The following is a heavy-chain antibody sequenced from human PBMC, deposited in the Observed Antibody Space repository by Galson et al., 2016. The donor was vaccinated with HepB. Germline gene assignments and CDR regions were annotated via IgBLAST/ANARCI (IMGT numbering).Heavy chain of an antibody. CDR1: GFTLSSYG. V-gene: IGHV3-30*18. CDR2: ISYDGSNK. CDR3: AKDGRIYCSSASCHDHFHY. Sequence: SLRLSCAASGFTLSSYGMNWVRQAPGKGLEWVPFISYDGSNKKYEDSVKGRLTISRDNSKTTLYLQMNSLRAEDTAVYYCAKDGRIYCSSASCHDHFHYWGQGTLVTVSS. D-gene: IGHD2-2*01. J-gene: IGHJ4*02.